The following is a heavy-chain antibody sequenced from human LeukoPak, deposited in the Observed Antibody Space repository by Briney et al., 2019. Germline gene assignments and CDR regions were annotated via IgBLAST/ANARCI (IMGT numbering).Heavy chain of an antibody. V-gene: IGHV3-15*01. CDR1: GFTFSNAW. CDR3: TTDDRGYSYAPRY. CDR2: IKSEPDGGTT. D-gene: IGHD5-18*01. J-gene: IGHJ4*02. Sequence: GGSLRLSCAGSGFTFSNAWMSWVRQAPGKGLEWVGRIKSEPDGGTTDYAAPVKGKLTISRDDSKNTLYLQMNSLRAEDTALYYCTTDDRGYSYAPRYWGQGTLVTVSS.